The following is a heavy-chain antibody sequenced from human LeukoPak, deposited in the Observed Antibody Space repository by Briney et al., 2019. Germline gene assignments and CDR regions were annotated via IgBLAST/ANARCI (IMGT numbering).Heavy chain of an antibody. D-gene: IGHD6-19*01. CDR3: ARARRRSGIAVPLPVFDY. Sequence: SGTLSLTCAVSGGSISSSNWWSWVRQPPGKGLEWIGEIYHSGSTNYNPSLKSRVTISVDKSKNQFSLKLSSVTAADTAVYYCARARRRSGIAVPLPVFDYWGQGTLVTVSS. V-gene: IGHV4-4*02. CDR2: IYHSGST. CDR1: GGSISSSNW. J-gene: IGHJ4*02.